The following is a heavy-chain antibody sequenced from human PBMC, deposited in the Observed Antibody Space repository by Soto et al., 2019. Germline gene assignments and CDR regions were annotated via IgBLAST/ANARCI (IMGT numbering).Heavy chain of an antibody. D-gene: IGHD3-16*01. J-gene: IGHJ6*02. CDR3: ARDYDPGYYYGMDV. Sequence: PSETLSLTCTVSGGSISSYYWSWIRQPPGKGLEWIGYIYYSGSTNYNPSLKSRVTISVDTSKNQFSLKLSSVTAADTAVYYCARDYDPGYYYGMDVWGQGTTVTVS. CDR1: GGSISSYY. V-gene: IGHV4-59*01. CDR2: IYYSGST.